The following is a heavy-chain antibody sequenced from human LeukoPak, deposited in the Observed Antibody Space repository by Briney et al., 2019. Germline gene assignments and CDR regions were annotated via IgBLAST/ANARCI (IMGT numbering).Heavy chain of an antibody. V-gene: IGHV5-10-1*01. CDR3: ARHSGSRYCSGGSCYLFDP. J-gene: IGHJ5*02. D-gene: IGHD2-15*01. CDR2: IDPSDSYT. CDR1: GYCFTSYW. Sequence: GESLRISCKGSGYCFTSYWISWVRQMPGKGLEWMGRIDPSDSYTNYSPSFQGHVTISADKSISTAYLQWSSLKASDTAMYYCARHSGSRYCSGGSCYLFDPWGQGTLVTVSS.